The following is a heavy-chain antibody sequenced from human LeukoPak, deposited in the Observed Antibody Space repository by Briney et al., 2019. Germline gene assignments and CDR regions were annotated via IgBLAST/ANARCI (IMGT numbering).Heavy chain of an antibody. CDR2: ISSNGGST. CDR1: GFTFTSYA. Sequence: GGSLRLSCSASGFTFTSYAMHWVRQAPGKGLEYVSAISSNGGSTNYADSVKGRFTISRDNSKNTLYLQMSSLRAEDTAVYYCVNRRYGGYVAFDIWGQGAMVTASS. D-gene: IGHD4-17*01. CDR3: VNRRYGGYVAFDI. J-gene: IGHJ3*02. V-gene: IGHV3-64D*09.